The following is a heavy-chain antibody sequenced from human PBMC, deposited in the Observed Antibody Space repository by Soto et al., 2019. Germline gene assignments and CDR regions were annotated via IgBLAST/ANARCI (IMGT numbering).Heavy chain of an antibody. D-gene: IGHD5-18*01. Sequence: PSETLSLTCTVSGGSIRSYYWTWIRHPPGKGLEWLGYILYSGSTFYNPSLKSRVTISIHTSKSQFSLQLTSVTAAATAVYYCAIGAADTARVDEWCQGTLITVSS. CDR1: GGSIRSYY. CDR3: AIGAADTARVDE. V-gene: IGHV4-59*01. J-gene: IGHJ4*02. CDR2: ILYSGST.